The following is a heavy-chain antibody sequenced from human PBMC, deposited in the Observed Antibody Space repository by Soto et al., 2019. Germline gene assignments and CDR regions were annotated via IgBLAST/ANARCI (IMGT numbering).Heavy chain of an antibody. J-gene: IGHJ5*02. D-gene: IGHD4-17*01. V-gene: IGHV4-59*12. CDR3: AREARMTTVTTCRKKKNWFDP. CDR1: GGSISSYY. Sequence: PSETLSLTCTVSGGSISSYYWSWIRQPPGKGLEWIGYIYYSGSTNYNPSLKSRVTISVDTSKNQFSLKLSSVTAADTAVYYCAREARMTTVTTCRKKKNWFDPWGQGTLVTVSS. CDR2: IYYSGST.